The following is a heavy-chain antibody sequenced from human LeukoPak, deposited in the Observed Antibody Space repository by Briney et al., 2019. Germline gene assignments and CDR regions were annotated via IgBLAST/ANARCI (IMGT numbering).Heavy chain of an antibody. CDR2: INSGYGNT. Sequence: ASVKVSCKASGYTFTTYAIHWVRQAPGQRLEGMGWINSGYGNTKYSQKFQGRVTITSDTSASTAYMEVRSLTSEDTAIYYCARDSYMAAADTWFDPWGQGTLVTVSS. CDR1: GYTFTTYA. D-gene: IGHD6-13*01. CDR3: ARDSYMAAADTWFDP. J-gene: IGHJ5*02. V-gene: IGHV1-3*01.